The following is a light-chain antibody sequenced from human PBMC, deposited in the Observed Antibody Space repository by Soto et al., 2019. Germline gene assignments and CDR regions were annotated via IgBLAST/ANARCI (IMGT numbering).Light chain of an antibody. CDR2: KAS. CDR1: QSISIW. CDR3: QQYNDCSWR. J-gene: IGKJ1*01. V-gene: IGKV1-5*03. Sequence: DIPMTQSPSTLSASVGDRVAITCRASQSISIWLAWYQQKQGKAPKLLIYKASNLESGVPSRFGGSGSGTESTVTISRLQPDYFATYYCQQYNDCSWRFGHGTKLEIK.